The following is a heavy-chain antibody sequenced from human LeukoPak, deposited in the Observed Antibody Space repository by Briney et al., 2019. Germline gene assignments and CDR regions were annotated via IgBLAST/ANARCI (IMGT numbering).Heavy chain of an antibody. D-gene: IGHD2-2*02. V-gene: IGHV4-4*07. Sequence: SETLSLTCTVSGGSISSYYWSWIRQPAGRGLEWIGRIYTSGSTNYDPSLKSRVTMSVDTSKSQFSLKLSSVTAADTAVYYCARYQLLYEGDAFDIWGQGTMVTVSS. J-gene: IGHJ3*02. CDR3: ARYQLLYEGDAFDI. CDR1: GGSISSYY. CDR2: IYTSGST.